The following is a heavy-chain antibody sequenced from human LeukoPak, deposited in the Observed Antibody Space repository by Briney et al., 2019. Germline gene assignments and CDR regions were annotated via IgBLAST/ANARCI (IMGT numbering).Heavy chain of an antibody. Sequence: SETLSLTCTVSGYSISSGYYWGWIRQPPGKGLEWIGSIYHSGSTYYNPSLKSRVTISVDTSKNQFSLKLSSVTAADTAVYYCARRGRGLRWGQGTLVTVSS. J-gene: IGHJ4*02. CDR1: GYSISSGYY. V-gene: IGHV4-38-2*02. CDR2: IYHSGST. CDR3: ARRGRGLR. D-gene: IGHD3-10*01.